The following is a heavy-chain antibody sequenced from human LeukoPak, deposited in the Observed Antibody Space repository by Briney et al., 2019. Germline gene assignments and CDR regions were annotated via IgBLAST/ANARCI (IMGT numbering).Heavy chain of an antibody. J-gene: IGHJ6*02. CDR1: GFTFSSYA. CDR2: ISYDGSNK. D-gene: IGHD4-17*01. CDR3: AGGDYGMDV. Sequence: GRSLRLSCAASGFTFSSYAMHWVRQAPGKGLEWVAVISYDGSNKYYADSVKGRFTISRDNAKNSLYLQMNSLRAEDTAVYYCAGGDYGMDVWGQGTTVTVSS. V-gene: IGHV3-30-3*01.